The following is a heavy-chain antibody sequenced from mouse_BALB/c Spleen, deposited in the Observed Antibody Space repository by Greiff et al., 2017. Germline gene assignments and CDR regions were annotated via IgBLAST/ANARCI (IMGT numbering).Heavy chain of an antibody. CDR2: INPSTGYT. Sequence: VKLMESGAELAKPGASVKMSCKASGYTFTSYWMHWVKQRPGQGLEWIGYINPSTGYTEYNQKFKDKATLTADKSSSTAYMQLSSLTSEDSAVYYCARGLYGSSYAMDYWGQGTSVTVSS. V-gene: IGHV1-7*01. CDR3: ARGLYGSSYAMDY. CDR1: GYTFTSYW. J-gene: IGHJ4*01. D-gene: IGHD1-1*01.